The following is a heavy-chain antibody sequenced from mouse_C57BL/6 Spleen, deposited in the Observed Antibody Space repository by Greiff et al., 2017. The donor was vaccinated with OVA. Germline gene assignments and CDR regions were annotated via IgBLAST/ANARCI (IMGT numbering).Heavy chain of an antibody. CDR3: ASSYYYGSSYENF. V-gene: IGHV1-52*01. J-gene: IGHJ2*01. Sequence: VQLQQPGAELVRPGSSVKLSCKASGYTFTSYWMHWVKQRPIQGLEWIGNIDPSDSETHYNQKFKDKATLTVDKSSSTAYMQLSSLTSEDSAVYYCASSYYYGSSYENFWGQGTTLTVSS. D-gene: IGHD1-1*01. CDR1: GYTFTSYW. CDR2: IDPSDSET.